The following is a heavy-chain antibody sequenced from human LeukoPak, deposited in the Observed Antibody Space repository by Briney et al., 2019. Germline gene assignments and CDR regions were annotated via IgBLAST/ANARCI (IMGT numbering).Heavy chain of an antibody. J-gene: IGHJ4*02. V-gene: IGHV3-64*04. CDR1: GFTFNKFA. CDR2: INTDGGST. D-gene: IGHD3-10*01. CDR3: ARGWVVRGVMFDY. Sequence: GGSLRLSCSASGFTFNKFAVRWVRQAPGKGLEYVSGINTDGGSTYYADSVKGRFTISRDNAKNSLYLQMNSLRAEDTAVYYCARGWVVRGVMFDYWGQGTLVTVSS.